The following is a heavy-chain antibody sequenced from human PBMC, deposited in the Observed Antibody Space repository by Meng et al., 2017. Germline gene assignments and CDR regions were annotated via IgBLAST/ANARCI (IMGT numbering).Heavy chain of an antibody. V-gene: IGHV3-74*01. J-gene: IGHJ6*02. CDR1: GFTFSSYA. CDR3: ARSEPYYYYGMDV. CDR2: INRDGSST. Sequence: GESLKISCAASGFTFSSYAMHWVRQAPGKGLVWVSRINRDGSSTSYADSVKGRFTISRDNAKNTLYLQMNSLRAEDTALYYCARSEPYYYYGMDVWGQGTTVTVSS.